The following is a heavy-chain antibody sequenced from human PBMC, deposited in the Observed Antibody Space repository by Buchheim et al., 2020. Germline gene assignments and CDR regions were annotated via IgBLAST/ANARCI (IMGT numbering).Heavy chain of an antibody. V-gene: IGHV3-21*06. J-gene: IGHJ4*02. CDR1: GFTFSSYS. D-gene: IGHD2-21*02. CDR2: ISSRSSNI. Sequence: EVQLVESGGGLVKPGGSLRLSCAASGFTFSSYSMNWVRQAPGKGLEWVSSISSRSSNIYYADSVKGRFSISRDNAKNSLYLQMNSLRAEDTAVYYCAREEYCGGDCYPGAYFDYWGQGTL. CDR3: AREEYCGGDCYPGAYFDY.